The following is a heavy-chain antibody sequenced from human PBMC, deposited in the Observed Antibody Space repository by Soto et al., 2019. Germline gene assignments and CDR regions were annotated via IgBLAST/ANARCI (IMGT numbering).Heavy chain of an antibody. D-gene: IGHD6-13*01. V-gene: IGHV4-34*01. Sequence: QVQLHQWGAGLLKPSETLSLTCAVSGGSFSGYFWGWIRQPPGKGLEWIGEVNYGGSTNYTPSLKARLTMAVDTYKNQVSLRLTSVTAADTAVYFCVRGGLSGSSWYYFDFWGQGSLVAVSP. CDR2: VNYGGST. CDR3: VRGGLSGSSWYYFDF. J-gene: IGHJ4*02. CDR1: GGSFSGYF.